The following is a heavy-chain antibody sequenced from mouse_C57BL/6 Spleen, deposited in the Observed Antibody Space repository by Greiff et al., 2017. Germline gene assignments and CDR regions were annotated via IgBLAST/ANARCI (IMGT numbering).Heavy chain of an antibody. D-gene: IGHD1-1*01. CDR2: IYPRDGST. J-gene: IGHJ3*01. CDR1: GYTFTSYD. V-gene: IGHV1-85*01. CDR3: AFTTVVATPVAY. Sequence: VQLQQSGPELVKPGASVKLSCKASGYTFTSYDINWVKQRPGQGLEWIGRIYPRDGSTKYNEKFTGKATLTVDTSSSTAYMEIHSLTSEDSAVYFCAFTTVVATPVAYWGQGTLVTVSA.